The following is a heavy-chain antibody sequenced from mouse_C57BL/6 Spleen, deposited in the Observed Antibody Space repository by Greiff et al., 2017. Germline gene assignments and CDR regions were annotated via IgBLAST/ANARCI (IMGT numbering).Heavy chain of an antibody. CDR2: ISYSGST. Sequence: EVKLQQSGPGLAKPSQTLSLTCSVTGYSITSDYWNWIRKFPGNKLEYMGYISYSGSTYYNPSLKSRISITRDTSNNQYYLQLNSVTTEDTATYYCARSITTVVATEGYWYFDVWGTGTTVTVSS. CDR3: ARSITTVVATEGYWYFDV. D-gene: IGHD1-1*01. CDR1: GYSITSDY. V-gene: IGHV3-8*01. J-gene: IGHJ1*03.